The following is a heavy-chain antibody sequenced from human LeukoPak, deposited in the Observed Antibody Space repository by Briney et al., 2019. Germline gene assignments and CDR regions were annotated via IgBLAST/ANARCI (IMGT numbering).Heavy chain of an antibody. V-gene: IGHV3-30*02. CDR3: AKDRGASSIQDY. CDR1: GFTFSSYG. Sequence: GGSLRPSSAAPGFTFSSYGMHWVRQAPGKGLEWVAFIRYDGSNKYYADSVKGRFTISRDISKNTLYLQMNSLRAEDTAVYYCAKDRGASSIQDYWGQGTLVTVSS. J-gene: IGHJ4*02. D-gene: IGHD6-6*01. CDR2: IRYDGSNK.